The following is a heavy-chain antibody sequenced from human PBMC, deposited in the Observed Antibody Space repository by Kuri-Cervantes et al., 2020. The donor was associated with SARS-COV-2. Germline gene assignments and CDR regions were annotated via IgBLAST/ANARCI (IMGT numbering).Heavy chain of an antibody. V-gene: IGHV3-30*18. J-gene: IGHJ5*02. CDR3: AKFTSFSSRWFDP. CDR1: GLTFSSYG. Sequence: SLKISCAASGLTFSSYGMHWVRQAPGKGLEWVAVISYDGSNKYYADSVKGRFTISRDNSKNTLYLQMNSLRAEDTAVYYCAKFTSFSSRWFDPWGQGTLVTVSS. CDR2: ISYDGSNK. D-gene: IGHD2-2*01.